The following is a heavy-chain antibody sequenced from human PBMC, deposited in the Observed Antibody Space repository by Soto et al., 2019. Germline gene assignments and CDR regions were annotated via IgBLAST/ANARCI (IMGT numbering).Heavy chain of an antibody. V-gene: IGHV3-30*18. J-gene: IGHJ4*02. Sequence: QVQLVESGGGVVQPGRSLRLSCTASGFTFHDFGMHWVRQAPGKGLEWVAVISYDGRNKYYADLVKGRFTISRDNSHNTLYLQMNSLRPEDTAVYYCGKGVDITVRGVPPSDYWGQGTLVTVSS. CDR1: GFTFHDFG. CDR3: GKGVDITVRGVPPSDY. CDR2: ISYDGRNK. D-gene: IGHD3-10*01.